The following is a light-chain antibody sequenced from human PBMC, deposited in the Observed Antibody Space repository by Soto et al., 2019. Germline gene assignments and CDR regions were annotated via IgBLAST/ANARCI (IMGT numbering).Light chain of an antibody. J-gene: IGKJ5*01. V-gene: IGKV1-9*01. Sequence: DIQMTQSPSTLPASVGDRVTITCRASQGISSYLAWYQQKPGKAPKLLIYAASTLQSGVPSRFSGSGSGTEFTLTISSLQPEDFATYSCQQLNSYPLTFGGGTRLENK. CDR3: QQLNSYPLT. CDR2: AAS. CDR1: QGISSY.